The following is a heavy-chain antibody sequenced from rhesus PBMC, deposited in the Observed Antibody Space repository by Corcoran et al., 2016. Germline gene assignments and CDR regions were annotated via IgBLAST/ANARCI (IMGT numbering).Heavy chain of an antibody. J-gene: IGHJ6*01. D-gene: IGHD2-15*01. CDR3: ASGVVTSYGLDS. V-gene: IGHV4-173*01. Sequence: QLQESGPGLVTSSATLSLTCAVYGVSLSSYYWTWTPTPPGKGLQWIGRISTKGGRADYKPSLKSRVTISTETSKNQFSLKLRSVTAADTAVYYCASGVVTSYGLDSWGQGVVVTVSS. CDR1: GVSLSSYY. CDR2: ISTKGGRA.